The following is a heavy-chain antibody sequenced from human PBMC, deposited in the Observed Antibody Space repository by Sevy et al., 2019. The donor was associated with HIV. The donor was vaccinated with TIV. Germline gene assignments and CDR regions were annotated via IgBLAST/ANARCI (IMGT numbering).Heavy chain of an antibody. Sequence: GESLKISCKGSGHSFTNYWIAWVRQMPGKGLEWMGIIYPGDSETRYSPSFQGQVTISADKSISTAYLHWSSLKASDTAMYYCARFYDSSGHFPSDYWGQGTLVTVSS. J-gene: IGHJ4*02. CDR3: ARFYDSSGHFPSDY. V-gene: IGHV5-51*01. CDR1: GHSFTNYW. D-gene: IGHD3-22*01. CDR2: IYPGDSET.